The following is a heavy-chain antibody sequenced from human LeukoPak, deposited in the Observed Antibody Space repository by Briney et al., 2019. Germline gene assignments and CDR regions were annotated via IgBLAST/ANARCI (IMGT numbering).Heavy chain of an antibody. D-gene: IGHD5-18*01. CDR1: GFTFSSYA. J-gene: IGHJ6*02. CDR2: ISGSGGST. CDR3: AKAPPDSYYYYYGMDV. Sequence: GGSLRLSCAAFGFTFSSYAMTWVRQAPGKGLEWVSAISGSGGSTYCADSVKGRFSISRDSSKNTLYLQMNSLRAEDTAVYYCAKAPPDSYYYYYGMDVWGQGTTVTVSS. V-gene: IGHV3-23*01.